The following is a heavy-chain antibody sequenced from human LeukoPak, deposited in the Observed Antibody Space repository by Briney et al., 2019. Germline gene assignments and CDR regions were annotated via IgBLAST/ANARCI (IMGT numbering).Heavy chain of an antibody. Sequence: GGSLRLSCAASGFTFSSYAMSWVRQAPGKGLEWVSAISGSGGSTYYADSVTGRFTISRDNSKNTLYLQMNSLRAEDTAVYYCAKALGGATTRVDFDYWGQGTLVTVSS. J-gene: IGHJ4*02. CDR3: AKALGGATTRVDFDY. CDR2: ISGSGGST. CDR1: GFTFSSYA. D-gene: IGHD1-26*01. V-gene: IGHV3-23*01.